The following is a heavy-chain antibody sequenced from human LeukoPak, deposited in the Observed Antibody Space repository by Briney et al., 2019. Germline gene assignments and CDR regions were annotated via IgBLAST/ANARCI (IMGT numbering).Heavy chain of an antibody. Sequence: PGGSLRLSCAASGFTFDDYAMHWVRHAPGKGLEWVSGISWNSGSIGCADSVKGRFTISRDNAKNSLYLQMNSLRAEDTAVYYCARGGTTLYYYGMDVWGQGTTVTVSS. CDR3: ARGGTTLYYYGMDV. D-gene: IGHD1-7*01. CDR2: ISWNSGSI. CDR1: GFTFDDYA. J-gene: IGHJ6*02. V-gene: IGHV3-9*01.